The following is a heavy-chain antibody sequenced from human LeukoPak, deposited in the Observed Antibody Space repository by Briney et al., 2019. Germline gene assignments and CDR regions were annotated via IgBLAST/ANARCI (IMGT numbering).Heavy chain of an antibody. J-gene: IGHJ4*02. CDR1: GFTFSNYA. CDR2: ISGSGTST. V-gene: IGHV3-23*01. CDR3: ASRNYYDSSGYYYCYFDY. D-gene: IGHD3-22*01. Sequence: QAGGSLRLSCAASGFTFSNYAMSWVRQAPGKGLEWVSGISGSGTSTYYADSVKGRFTISRDNSKNTLYLQMNSLRAEDTAVYYCASRNYYDSSGYYYCYFDYWGQGILVTVSS.